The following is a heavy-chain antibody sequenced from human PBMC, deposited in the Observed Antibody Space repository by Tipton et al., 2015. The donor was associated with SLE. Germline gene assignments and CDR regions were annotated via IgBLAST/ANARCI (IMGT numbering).Heavy chain of an antibody. CDR1: GFTFSSYA. V-gene: IGHV3-48*01. CDR2: ISSSSSTI. D-gene: IGHD3-10*01. J-gene: IGHJ4*02. CDR3: AKGSYGSGSTSFDY. Sequence: SLRLSCAASGFTFSSYAMNWVRQAPGKGLEWVSYISSSSSTIYYADSVKGRFTISRDNAKNSLYLQMNSLRTEDTALYYCAKGSYGSGSTSFDYWGQGTLVTVSS.